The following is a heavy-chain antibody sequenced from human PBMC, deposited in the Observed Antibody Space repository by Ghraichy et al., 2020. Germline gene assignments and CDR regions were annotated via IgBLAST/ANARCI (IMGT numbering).Heavy chain of an antibody. CDR3: AYSGPGGATRSNYYYGMDV. D-gene: IGHD5-12*01. CDR2: INHSGST. CDR1: GGSFSGYY. V-gene: IGHV4-34*01. Sequence: SETLSLTCAVYGGSFSGYYWSWIRQPPGKGLEWIGEINHSGSTNYNPSLKSRVTISVDTSKNQFSLKLSSVTAADTAVYYCAYSGPGGATRSNYYYGMDVWGQGTTVTVSS. J-gene: IGHJ6*02.